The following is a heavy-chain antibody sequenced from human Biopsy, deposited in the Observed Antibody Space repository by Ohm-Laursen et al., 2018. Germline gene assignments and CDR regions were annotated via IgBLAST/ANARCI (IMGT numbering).Heavy chain of an antibody. D-gene: IGHD2-21*01. Sequence: GASVKVSCKASGFTFNRSAMQWVRQARGQRLEWIGWIVVGGGNTNYAQKFQERVTITRDMSTSTAYMELSSLRSEDTAVYFCTNHYCGGITCLMNFWGQGALVTVSS. J-gene: IGHJ4*02. CDR2: IVVGGGNT. V-gene: IGHV1-58*02. CDR1: GFTFNRSA. CDR3: TNHYCGGITCLMNF.